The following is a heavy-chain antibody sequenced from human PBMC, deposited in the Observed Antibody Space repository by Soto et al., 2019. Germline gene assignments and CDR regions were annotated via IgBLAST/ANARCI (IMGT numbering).Heavy chain of an antibody. CDR3: ARSYKVTVFDD. V-gene: IGHV4-4*02. CDR2: IYHSGST. J-gene: IGHJ4*02. Sequence: QVQLQESGPGLVKPSGTLSLTCAVSGGSISSNNWWSWVRQPPGKGLEWIGEIYHSGSTNYNPSPTXXVTISVDKSKNQFSLKLSSVTAADTAVYYCARSYKVTVFDDWGQGTLVTVSS. D-gene: IGHD2-21*02. CDR1: GGSISSNNW.